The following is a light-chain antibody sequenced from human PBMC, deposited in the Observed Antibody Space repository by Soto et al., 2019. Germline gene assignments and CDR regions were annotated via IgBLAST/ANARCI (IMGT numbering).Light chain of an antibody. Sequence: QSALTQPPSASGTPGQRVTISCSGRSSNIGSNYVYWYQQLPGTAPKLLIYYNNQRPSGVPDRFSGSKSGTSASLAISGLRSEDEADYYCPTWDDSLSGYVFGTGTKVTV. CDR1: SSNIGSNY. CDR3: PTWDDSLSGYV. J-gene: IGLJ1*01. CDR2: YNN. V-gene: IGLV1-47*02.